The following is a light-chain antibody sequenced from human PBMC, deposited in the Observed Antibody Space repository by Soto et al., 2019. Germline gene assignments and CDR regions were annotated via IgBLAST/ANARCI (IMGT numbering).Light chain of an antibody. CDR1: QGISSY. CDR2: AAS. CDR3: RGHYSYPRG. J-gene: IGKJ1*01. V-gene: IGKV1-8*01. Sequence: IRMTQSPSSFSASTGDRVTITRRASQGISSYLALYQQKPGKAPKLLIYAASTLQSGVPSRCSGSGSGTYFHVTISCLLSYVFAAYGWRGHYSYPRGFGHGTKLEI.